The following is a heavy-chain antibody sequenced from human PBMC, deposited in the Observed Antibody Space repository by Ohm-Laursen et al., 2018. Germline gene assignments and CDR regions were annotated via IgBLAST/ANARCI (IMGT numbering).Heavy chain of an antibody. CDR3: ARDVDWVAFDY. D-gene: IGHD3-9*01. CDR2: ISGSGDTT. CDR1: GFTFSSYW. V-gene: IGHV3-23*01. J-gene: IGHJ4*02. Sequence: GSLRLSCSASGFTFSSYWMSWVRQAPGKGLEWVSGISGSGDTTYYADSVKGRFTISRDNSRNTLDLQMNSLRVEDTALYYCARDVDWVAFDYWGQGTLVTVSS.